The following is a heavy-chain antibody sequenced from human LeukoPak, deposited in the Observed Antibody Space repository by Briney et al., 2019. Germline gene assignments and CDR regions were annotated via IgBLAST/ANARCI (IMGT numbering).Heavy chain of an antibody. CDR3: ARGGGLVVVRSGLLDC. CDR1: GGSITGYY. D-gene: IGHD2-15*01. V-gene: IGHV4-59*01. CDR2: IYNSGST. Sequence: SETLSLTCTVSGGSITGYYWTWVRQPPGKRLEWLGYIYNSGSTNYNPSLKSRLTISVDTSKNQFSLRLSSVTAADTAVYYCARGGGLVVVRSGLLDCWGQGTLVTVSS. J-gene: IGHJ4*02.